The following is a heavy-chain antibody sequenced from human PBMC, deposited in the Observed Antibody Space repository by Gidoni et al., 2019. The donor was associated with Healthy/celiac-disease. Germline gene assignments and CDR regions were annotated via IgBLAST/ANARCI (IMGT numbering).Heavy chain of an antibody. D-gene: IGHD6-19*01. V-gene: IGHV1-18*01. Sequence: QVQLVQSGAEVKTPGASVTVSCKASGYTFTSYGISWVRQAPGQGLEWMGWISAYNGNTNYAQKLQGRVTMTTDTSTSTAYMELRSLRSDDTAVYYCARDPSGWTPAMAFDIWGQGTMVTVSS. CDR1: GYTFTSYG. CDR2: ISAYNGNT. J-gene: IGHJ3*02. CDR3: ARDPSGWTPAMAFDI.